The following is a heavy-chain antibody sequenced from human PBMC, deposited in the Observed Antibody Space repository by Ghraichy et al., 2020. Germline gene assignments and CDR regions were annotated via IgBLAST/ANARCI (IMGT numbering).Heavy chain of an antibody. D-gene: IGHD3-10*01. CDR3: ARDLYQYGSGSFEAGFEY. J-gene: IGHJ4*02. CDR2: IYYRGST. CDR1: GGSVSSYF. Sequence: ESLNISCTVSGGSVSSYFWSWIRQPPGKGLEWIGYIYYRGSTDYNPSLKSRVTISIETSKNQFSLKLTSVTAADTAVYYCARDLYQYGSGSFEAGFEYWGQGTLVTVSS. V-gene: IGHV4-59*02.